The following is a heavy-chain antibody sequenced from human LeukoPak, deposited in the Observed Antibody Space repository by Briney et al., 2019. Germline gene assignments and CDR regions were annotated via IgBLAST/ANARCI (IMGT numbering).Heavy chain of an antibody. Sequence: GGSLRLSCAASGFTFDDYAMHWVRQAPGKGLEWVSGISWISGSIGYADSVKGRFTISRDNSKNTLYLQMNSLRAEDTAVYYCAKHAGYGDRLLYYYYYMDVWGEGTTVTVSS. D-gene: IGHD4-17*01. CDR2: ISWISGSI. V-gene: IGHV3-9*01. CDR1: GFTFDDYA. CDR3: AKHAGYGDRLLYYYYYMDV. J-gene: IGHJ6*03.